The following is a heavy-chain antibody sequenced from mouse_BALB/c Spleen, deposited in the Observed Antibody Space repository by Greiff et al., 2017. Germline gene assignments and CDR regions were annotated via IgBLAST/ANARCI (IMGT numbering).Heavy chain of an antibody. CDR1: GFSLTSYG. CDR3: ARGDDEWDYFDY. D-gene: IGHD1-3*01. Sequence: QVHVKQSGPGLVQPSQSLSITCTVSGFSLTSYGVHWVRQSPGKGLEWLGVIWSGGSTDYNAAFISRLSISKDNSKSQVFFKMNSLQANDTAIYYCARGDDEWDYFDYWGQGTTLTVSS. CDR2: IWSGGST. J-gene: IGHJ2*01. V-gene: IGHV2-2*02.